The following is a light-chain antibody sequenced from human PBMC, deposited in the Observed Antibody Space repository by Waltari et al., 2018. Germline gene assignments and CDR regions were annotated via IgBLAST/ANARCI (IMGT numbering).Light chain of an antibody. J-gene: IGKJ2*01. CDR2: GAS. CDR3: LQYDNWPRV. CDR1: QSVSSN. Sequence: EIVMTQSPATLSVSPGERATLSCRASQSVSSNLAWFQKKPGKAPRLLIYGASTRATGFSARFRGSGSGTEFTLTISSLQSEDFAVYFCLQYDNWPRVFGQGTKLEIK. V-gene: IGKV3-15*01.